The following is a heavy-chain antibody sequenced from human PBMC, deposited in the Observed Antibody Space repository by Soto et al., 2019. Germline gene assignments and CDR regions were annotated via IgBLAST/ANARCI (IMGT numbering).Heavy chain of an antibody. CDR2: ISSSSSYI. CDR3: ARVREATTGYYYYGMDV. CDR1: GFTFSSYS. V-gene: IGHV3-21*01. D-gene: IGHD1-26*01. J-gene: IGHJ6*02. Sequence: LRLSCAASGFTFSSYSMNWVRQAPGKGLEWVSSISSSSSYIYYADSVKGRFTISRDNAKNSLYLQMNSLRAEDTAVYYCARVREATTGYYYYGMDVWGQGTTVTVSS.